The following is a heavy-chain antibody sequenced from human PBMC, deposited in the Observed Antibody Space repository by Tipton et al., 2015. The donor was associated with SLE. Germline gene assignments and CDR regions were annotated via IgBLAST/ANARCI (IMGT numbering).Heavy chain of an antibody. D-gene: IGHD1-1*01. CDR3: ARAFYTTAADI. CDR1: RFSFSDYY. Sequence: SLRLSCAGSRFSFSDYYMYWIRQAPGKGLEWVSYISSSGSTIFYADSVRGRFTISRDNAKSTLYLQINSLRAEDTAIYYCARAFYTTAADIWGQGTLVTV. V-gene: IGHV3-11*04. CDR2: ISSSGSTI. J-gene: IGHJ3*02.